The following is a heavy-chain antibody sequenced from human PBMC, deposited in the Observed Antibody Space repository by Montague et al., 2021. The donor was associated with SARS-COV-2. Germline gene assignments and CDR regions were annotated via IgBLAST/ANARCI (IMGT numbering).Heavy chain of an antibody. CDR3: ARLGDGVVPSPILGAGPYYSYYYMDV. CDR2: IHHGGST. CDR1: GGSFSTYS. D-gene: IGHD2-2*02. J-gene: IGHJ6*03. Sequence: SEILSLTCAVHGGSFSTYSWNWIRQPPGKGLEWIGEIHHGGSTNYNPSLKSRVTISADTSKNQFSLKLTSVAAADTAVYYCARLGDGVVPSPILGAGPYYSYYYMDVWGKGTTVTVSS. V-gene: IGHV4-34*01.